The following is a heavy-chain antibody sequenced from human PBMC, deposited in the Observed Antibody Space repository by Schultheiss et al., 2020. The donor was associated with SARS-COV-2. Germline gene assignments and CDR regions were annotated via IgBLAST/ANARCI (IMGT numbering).Heavy chain of an antibody. J-gene: IGHJ5*02. V-gene: IGHV4-34*01. CDR3: ARRRSSGWYDV. D-gene: IGHD6-19*01. CDR1: GGSFRGYY. CDR2: INHSGST. Sequence: SQTLSLTCAVYGGSFRGYYWSWIRQPPGKGLEWIGEINHSGSTNYNPSLKSRVTISVDTSKNQFSLKLSSVTAADTAVYYCARRRSSGWYDVWGQGTLVTVSS.